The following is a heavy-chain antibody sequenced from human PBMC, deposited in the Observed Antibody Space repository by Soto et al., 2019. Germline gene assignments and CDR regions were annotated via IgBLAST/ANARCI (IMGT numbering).Heavy chain of an antibody. Sequence: PGESMKISCRGSGYSFSTYWIAWVRQMPGKGLEWMGIIYPGDSDTRYSPSFQGQVTISADKSISTAYLQWISLRASDTAMYYCARPSAVGATDAFDIWGLGTTVTVSS. D-gene: IGHD1-26*01. V-gene: IGHV5-51*01. CDR3: ARPSAVGATDAFDI. J-gene: IGHJ3*02. CDR2: IYPGDSDT. CDR1: GYSFSTYW.